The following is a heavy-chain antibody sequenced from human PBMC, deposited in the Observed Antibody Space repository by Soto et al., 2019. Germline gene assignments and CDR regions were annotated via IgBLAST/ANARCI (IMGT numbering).Heavy chain of an antibody. CDR3: AKAQRYFDGLLSYFDY. J-gene: IGHJ4*02. D-gene: IGHD3-9*01. CDR2: ISSSGHTI. V-gene: IGHV3-48*04. Sequence: GGSLRLSCAASGFNFNIYSMNWVRQAPGKGLEWVSCISSSGHTIRYADSVKGRFTVSRDNSKKSLYLEINSLRAEDTAMYYCAKAQRYFDGLLSYFDYGGQGTRVTVSS. CDR1: GFNFNIYS.